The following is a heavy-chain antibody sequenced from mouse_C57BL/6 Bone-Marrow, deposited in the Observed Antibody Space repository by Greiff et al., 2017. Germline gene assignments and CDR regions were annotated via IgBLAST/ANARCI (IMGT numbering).Heavy chain of an antibody. Sequence: VKLVESGAELVKPGASVKISCKASGYAFSSYWMNWVKQRPGKGLEWIGQIYPGDGDPNYNGKFKGKATLTADKSSSTAYMQLSSLTSEDSAVYFCAREGYGSSYDWFAYWGQGTLVTVSA. CDR2: IYPGDGDP. CDR3: AREGYGSSYDWFAY. D-gene: IGHD1-1*01. V-gene: IGHV1-80*01. CDR1: GYAFSSYW. J-gene: IGHJ3*01.